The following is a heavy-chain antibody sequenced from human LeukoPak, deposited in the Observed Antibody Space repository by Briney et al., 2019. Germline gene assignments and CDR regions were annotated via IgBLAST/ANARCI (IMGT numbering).Heavy chain of an antibody. V-gene: IGHV4-4*07. CDR1: GGSIRNYY. Sequence: SETLSLTCTVSGGSIRNYYWSWIRQPAGMGLKWIGRIYASGSTNYNPSLKSRVTMSVDTSNNQFSLNLSSVTAADTAVYYCARTSARGAQFDYWGQGTLVTVSS. CDR2: IYASGST. J-gene: IGHJ4*02. D-gene: IGHD3-10*01. CDR3: ARTSARGAQFDY.